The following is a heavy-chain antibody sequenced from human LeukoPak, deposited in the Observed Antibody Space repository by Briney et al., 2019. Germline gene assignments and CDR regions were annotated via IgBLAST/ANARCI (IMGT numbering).Heavy chain of an antibody. Sequence: GGSLRLSCAASGFTFTSFGMNWVRQAPGKGLEWVAVISYDGSEQFYADSVKGRFTISRDNAENTLFLQMSSLGAEDTAVYYCARGAHRYYYGSGSSPDYWGQGTLVTVSS. CDR2: ISYDGSEQ. J-gene: IGHJ4*02. CDR1: GFTFTSFG. V-gene: IGHV3-30*03. D-gene: IGHD3-10*01. CDR3: ARGAHRYYYGSGSSPDY.